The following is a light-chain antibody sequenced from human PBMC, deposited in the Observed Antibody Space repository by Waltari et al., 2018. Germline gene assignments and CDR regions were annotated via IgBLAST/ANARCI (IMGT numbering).Light chain of an antibody. CDR2: DAS. CDR1: RAIANN. CDR3: QQFNTGYS. Sequence: EIVMTQSPVTLSVSPGEAATLSCRANRAIANNLAWYQQKPGQPLRLLIYDASTRATGTPARFSGSWSGAEFTLTITSLQSEDSAVYFCQQFNTGYSFGQGTKLEIK. V-gene: IGKV3-15*01. J-gene: IGKJ2*01.